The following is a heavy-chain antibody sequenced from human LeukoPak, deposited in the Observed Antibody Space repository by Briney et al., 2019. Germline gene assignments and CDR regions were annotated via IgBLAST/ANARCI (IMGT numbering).Heavy chain of an antibody. CDR1: GLTFSTHS. J-gene: IGHJ4*02. Sequence: GGSLRLSCAASGLTFSTHSMNWVRQAPGKGLEWVSCISSSSSDIKYADSVKGRFTISRDNAKNSLYLQLSSLRAEDTAVYYCARVPGGLEWADFDYWGQGTLVTVSS. CDR3: ARVPGGLEWADFDY. V-gene: IGHV3-21*01. CDR2: ISSSSSDI. D-gene: IGHD3-3*01.